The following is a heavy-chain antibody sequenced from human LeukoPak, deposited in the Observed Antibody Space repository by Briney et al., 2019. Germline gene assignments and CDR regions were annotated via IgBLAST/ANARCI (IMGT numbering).Heavy chain of an antibody. CDR3: VRVGYSYGYGDWNHFDY. V-gene: IGHV3-66*02. CDR2: IYSGGST. Sequence: GGSLRFSCAASGFTVSSNYMSWVRQAPGKGLEWVSTIYSGGSTYYADSVKGRFTISRDNSKNTLYLQVNSLRAEDTAVYFCVRVGYSYGYGDWNHFDYWGQGTLVTVSS. CDR1: GFTVSSNY. D-gene: IGHD5-18*01. J-gene: IGHJ4*02.